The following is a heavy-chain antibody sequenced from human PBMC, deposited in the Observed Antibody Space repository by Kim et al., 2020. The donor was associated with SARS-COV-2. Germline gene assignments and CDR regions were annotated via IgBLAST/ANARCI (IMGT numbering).Heavy chain of an antibody. CDR2: IYNSGAI. V-gene: IGHV4-34*01. D-gene: IGHD2-2*02. CDR3: ASGRAGVVPAPLLGIGPHCADFIMDV. CDR1: GGSFSGYY. J-gene: IGHJ6*02. Sequence: SETLSLTCAVYGGSFSGYYWSWIRQPPGKGLEWIGEIYNSGAINHNPSLKSRVTISMDTSKNQFSLKLTSVTAADTGFYYCASGRAGVVPAPLLGIGPHCADFIMDVWGHGTTVTVSS.